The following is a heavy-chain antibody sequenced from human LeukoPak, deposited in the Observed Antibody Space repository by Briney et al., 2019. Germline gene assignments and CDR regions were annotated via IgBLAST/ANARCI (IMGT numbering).Heavy chain of an antibody. D-gene: IGHD2-15*01. Sequence: GGSLRLSCAASGYTVSSNYMSWVRQAPGKGLEWVSVIYSGGSTYYADSVKGRFTISRDNSKNTLYLQMNSLRAEDTAVYYCAREEGSLYYFDYWGQGTLVTVSS. J-gene: IGHJ4*02. CDR1: GYTVSSNY. CDR2: IYSGGST. CDR3: AREEGSLYYFDY. V-gene: IGHV3-53*01.